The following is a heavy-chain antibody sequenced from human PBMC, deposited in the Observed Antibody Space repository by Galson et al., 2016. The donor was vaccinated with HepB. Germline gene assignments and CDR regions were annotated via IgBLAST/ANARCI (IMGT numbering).Heavy chain of an antibody. CDR3: ARLPYGSNWSPLYYFDY. Sequence: TLSLTCTVSGGSIRSTTYYWGWIRQPPGKGLEWIGNIYYSGYTKHNPALKSRVTISVDTSKSQFSLNLSSVTPADTAVYYCARLPYGSNWSPLYYFDYWGQGSLVTVSS. CDR2: IYYSGYT. CDR1: GGSIRSTTYY. V-gene: IGHV4-39*01. J-gene: IGHJ4*02. D-gene: IGHD6-13*01.